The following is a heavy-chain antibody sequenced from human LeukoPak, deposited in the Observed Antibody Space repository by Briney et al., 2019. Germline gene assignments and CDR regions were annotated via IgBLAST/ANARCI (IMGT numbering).Heavy chain of an antibody. J-gene: IGHJ3*02. CDR1: GFTVSSNY. Sequence: GGSLRLSCAASGFTVSSNYMSWVRQAPGKGLEWVSVIYSGGSTYYADSVKGRFTISRDISKSTLYLQMNSLRADDTAVYYCAKIQGWFNDAFHIGGQGTMVTVSS. CDR2: IYSGGST. V-gene: IGHV3-53*01. CDR3: AKIQGWFNDAFHI. D-gene: IGHD6-19*01.